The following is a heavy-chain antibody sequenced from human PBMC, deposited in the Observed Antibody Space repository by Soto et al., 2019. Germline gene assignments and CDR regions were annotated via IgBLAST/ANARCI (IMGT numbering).Heavy chain of an antibody. CDR3: VKDSESSGYLTHLDY. D-gene: IGHD3-22*01. J-gene: IGHJ4*02. CDR1: GFTFDDYA. CDR2: LTWNGEVL. V-gene: IGHV3-9*01. Sequence: GGSLRLSCVASGFTFDDYAIHWVRQTPGKGLEWVSGLTWNGEVLGYADSVKGRFTISRDNAKNSLYLEMNSLRPEDTALYYCVKDSESSGYLTHLDYWGQGPLVTVSS.